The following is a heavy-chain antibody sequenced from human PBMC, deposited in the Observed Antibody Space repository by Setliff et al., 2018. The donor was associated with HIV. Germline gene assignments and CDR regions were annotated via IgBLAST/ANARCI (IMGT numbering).Heavy chain of an antibody. CDR3: AREKYDSSPTLDY. CDR2: ISNIDGST. CDR1: EFTFGNSI. J-gene: IGHJ4*02. V-gene: IGHV3-23*01. D-gene: IGHD3-22*01. Sequence: PGGSLRLSCAVSEFTFGNSIIAWVRQAPGKGLEWVSTISNIDGSTYFADSVKGRFTISGDSSKNTVYLQLNSLRAEDTAVYYCAREKYDSSPTLDYWGQGTLVTVSS.